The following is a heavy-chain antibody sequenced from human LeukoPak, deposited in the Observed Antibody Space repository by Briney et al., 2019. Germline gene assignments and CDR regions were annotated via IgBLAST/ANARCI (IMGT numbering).Heavy chain of an antibody. D-gene: IGHD5-12*01. J-gene: IGHJ4*02. Sequence: SETLSLTCTVSGGSISSSNYYWGWIRQPPGKGLEWIGSIYYSGNTYYNPSLKSRVTISVDTSKNQFSLKLSSVTAADTAVYYCARGVGYSGYDQFDYWGQGTLVTVSS. CDR1: GGSISSSNYY. V-gene: IGHV4-39*07. CDR2: IYYSGNT. CDR3: ARGVGYSGYDQFDY.